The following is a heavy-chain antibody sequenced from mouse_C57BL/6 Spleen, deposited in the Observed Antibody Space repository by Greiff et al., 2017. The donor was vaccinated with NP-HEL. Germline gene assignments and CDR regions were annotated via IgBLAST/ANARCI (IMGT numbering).Heavy chain of an antibody. J-gene: IGHJ2*01. V-gene: IGHV3-6*01. CDR3: ARAFDY. CDR2: ISYDGSN. Sequence: EVQLQQSGPGLVKPSPSLTLTCSVTGYSFTSGYYCNWIRQFPGNILEWMGYISYDGSNNYNQSLKNRNSITRDTSKNQFFLKLKSVTTEDTATDYCARAFDYWGQGTTLTVSS. CDR1: GYSFTSGYY.